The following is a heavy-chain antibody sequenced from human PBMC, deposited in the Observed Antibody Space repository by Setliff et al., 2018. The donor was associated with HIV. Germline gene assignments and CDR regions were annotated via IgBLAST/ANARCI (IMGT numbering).Heavy chain of an antibody. D-gene: IGHD3-3*02. Sequence: PSETLSLTCAVYGGSISSPNWWNWVRQPPGKGLEWIGEINHSGSTNYNPSLKSRVTISVDTSKNQFSLKLSSVTAADTAVYYCGRVDGSFYTFDIWGQGTMVTVSS. J-gene: IGHJ3*02. CDR2: INHSGST. CDR1: GGSISSPNW. V-gene: IGHV4-4*02. CDR3: GRVDGSFYTFDI.